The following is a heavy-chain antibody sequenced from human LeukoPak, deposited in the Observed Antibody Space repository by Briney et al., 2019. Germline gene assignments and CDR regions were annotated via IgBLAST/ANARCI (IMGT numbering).Heavy chain of an antibody. CDR3: GKVGVAATTPDY. V-gene: IGHV3-53*05. D-gene: IGHD2-15*01. J-gene: IGHJ4*02. CDR2: IYSGGST. CDR1: GLIVKSNY. Sequence: GGSLRLSCAASGLIVKSNYMSWVRQATGKGTEWVSVIYSGGSTYYADSVKGRCTISRDNSKNTLYLQMKSLRAEDKAVNYCGKVGVAATTPDYWGQGTLVTVSS.